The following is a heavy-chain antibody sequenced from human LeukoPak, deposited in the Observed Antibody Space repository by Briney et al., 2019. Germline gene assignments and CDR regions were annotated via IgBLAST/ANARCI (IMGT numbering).Heavy chain of an antibody. CDR2: IYHSGST. CDR3: ASLVGARLDKLDY. D-gene: IGHD1-26*01. V-gene: IGHV4-4*02. CDR1: GGSISSSNW. J-gene: IGHJ4*02. Sequence: SETLSLTCAVSGGSISSSNWRSWVRQPPGKGLEWIGEIYHSGSTNYNPSLKSRVTISVDKSKNQFSLKLSSVTAADTAVYYCASLVGARLDKLDYWGQGTLVTVSS.